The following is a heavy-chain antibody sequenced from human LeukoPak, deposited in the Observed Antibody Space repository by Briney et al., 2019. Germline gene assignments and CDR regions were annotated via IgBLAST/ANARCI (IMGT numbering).Heavy chain of an antibody. V-gene: IGHV3-11*04. Sequence: GGSLRLSCAASGFTFSDYMSWIRQAPGKGLEWVSYISSSGSTIYYADSVKGRFTISRDNAKNSLYLQMNSLRAEDTAVYYCASGEYYYDSSGYIFDYWGQGTLVTVSS. D-gene: IGHD3-22*01. CDR2: ISSSGSTI. CDR3: ASGEYYYDSSGYIFDY. CDR1: GFTFSDY. J-gene: IGHJ4*02.